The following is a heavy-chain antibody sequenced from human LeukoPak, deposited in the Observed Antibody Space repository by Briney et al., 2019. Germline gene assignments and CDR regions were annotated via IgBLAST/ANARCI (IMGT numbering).Heavy chain of an antibody. CDR3: AREGYYGSGSYYIDY. D-gene: IGHD3-10*01. CDR1: GSSISSYY. CDR2: IYSTGST. V-gene: IGHV4-4*07. J-gene: IGHJ4*02. Sequence: SETLSLTCSVSGSSISSYYWSWVRQPAGKGLEWIGRIYSTGSTNYSPSLKSRVTVSVDTSKNQFSLKLSSVTAADTAVYYCAREGYYGSGSYYIDYWGQGTLVTVSS.